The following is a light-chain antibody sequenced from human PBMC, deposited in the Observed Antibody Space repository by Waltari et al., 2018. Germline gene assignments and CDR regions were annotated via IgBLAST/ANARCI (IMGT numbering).Light chain of an antibody. J-gene: IGLJ3*02. CDR2: TTN. CDR3: VLYLGSDNWM. V-gene: IGLV8-61*01. Sequence: QTLVTQEPSLSVSPGGTVTLTCALNSGSVSFRHHPPWYRQTPGQAPRTVIYTTNTRSSGVPDRFSGSIVGSKAALTITGAQADDESHYYCVLYLGSDNWMFGGGTKLTVL. CDR1: SGSVSFRHH.